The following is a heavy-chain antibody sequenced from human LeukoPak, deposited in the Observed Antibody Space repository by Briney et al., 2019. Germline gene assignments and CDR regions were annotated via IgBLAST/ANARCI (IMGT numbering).Heavy chain of an antibody. Sequence: GGSLRLSCAASGFTFSSYHMNWVRQAPGKGLEWVSAISGSGGSTYYADSVKGRFTISRDNSKSTLFLQMNSLRAEDTAVYYCAKDPRVGSRVATPCHWGQGTLVTVSS. CDR3: AKDPRVGSRVATPCH. J-gene: IGHJ4*02. CDR2: ISGSGGST. CDR1: GFTFSSYH. V-gene: IGHV3-23*01. D-gene: IGHD5-24*01.